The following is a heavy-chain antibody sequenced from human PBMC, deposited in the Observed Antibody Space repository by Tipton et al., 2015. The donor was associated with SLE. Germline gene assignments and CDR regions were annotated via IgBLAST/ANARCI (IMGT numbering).Heavy chain of an antibody. CDR3: ARRGSSFREGFDN. Sequence: TLSLTCTVSGGSISSSGFYWTWIRQTPGKGLEWIGEINHSGSTNYSPSLKSRVTISVDTSKNQFSLRLNSVTAADTAVYYCARRGSSFREGFDNWGQGTLVTVSS. J-gene: IGHJ4*02. D-gene: IGHD6-6*01. V-gene: IGHV4-39*07. CDR1: GGSISSSGFY. CDR2: INHSGST.